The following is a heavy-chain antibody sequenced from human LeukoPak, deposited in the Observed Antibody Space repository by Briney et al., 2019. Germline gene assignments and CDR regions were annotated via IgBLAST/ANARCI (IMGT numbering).Heavy chain of an antibody. J-gene: IGHJ4*02. Sequence: PGGSLRLSCAASGFTFSSYAMHWVRQAPGKGLEWVAVRSYDGSNKYYADSVKGRFTISRDNSKNTLYLQMNSLRAEDTAVYYCARDGPYYDILTATGTSYFDYWAREPWSPSPQ. CDR1: GFTFSSYA. V-gene: IGHV3-30*04. CDR3: ARDGPYYDILTATGTSYFDY. D-gene: IGHD3-9*01. CDR2: RSYDGSNK.